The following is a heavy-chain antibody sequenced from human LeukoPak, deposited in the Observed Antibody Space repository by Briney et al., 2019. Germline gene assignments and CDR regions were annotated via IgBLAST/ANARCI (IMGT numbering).Heavy chain of an antibody. CDR3: ARETREAGSGDHQTDSFDI. V-gene: IGHV3-74*01. CDR1: RFTFGDYW. CDR2: INSDASRP. J-gene: IGHJ3*02. D-gene: IGHD2-15*01. Sequence: GGSLRLSCAASRFTFGDYWMHWVRQAPGQGLVWVSRINSDASRPSYADSVKGRFTISRDNAKNTLYLQMNSLRVEDTALYYCARETREAGSGDHQTDSFDIWGQGTMVSVSS.